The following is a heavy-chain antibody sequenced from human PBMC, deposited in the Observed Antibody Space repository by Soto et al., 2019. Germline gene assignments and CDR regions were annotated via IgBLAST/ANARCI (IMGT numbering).Heavy chain of an antibody. Sequence: PGGSLRLSCAASGFTFSNYWMSWVRQAPGKGLEWVANIKQDGSEKYYVDSVKGRFTISRDNTKNSLYLRMNSLRAEDTAVYYCAREGSLFDYWGQGTQVTVSS. CDR3: AREGSLFDY. CDR1: GFTFSNYW. V-gene: IGHV3-7*05. CDR2: IKQDGSEK. J-gene: IGHJ4*02.